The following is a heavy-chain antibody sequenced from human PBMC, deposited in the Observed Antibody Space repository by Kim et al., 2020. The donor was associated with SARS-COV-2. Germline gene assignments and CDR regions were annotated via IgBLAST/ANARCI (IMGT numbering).Heavy chain of an antibody. CDR3: PRDPVADGYSFFDY. J-gene: IGHJ4*02. V-gene: IGHV3-53*01. D-gene: IGHD4-4*01. CDR1: GLTVTSNH. Sequence: GGSLRLSCAVSGLTVTSNHMTWIRQAPGRGLEWVSVIFRGGTTYYAPSVQGRFTVSRDYYKNTLSLQMNSLRAEDTAIYYCPRDPVADGYSFFDYWGQGT. CDR2: IFRGGTT.